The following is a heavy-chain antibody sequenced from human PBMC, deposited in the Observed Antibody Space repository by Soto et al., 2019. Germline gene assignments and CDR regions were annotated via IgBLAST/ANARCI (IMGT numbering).Heavy chain of an antibody. D-gene: IGHD1-1*01. CDR2: IIPIFGTA. Sequence: QVQLVQSRSEVKKPGPSVKVSCKASGGTFSSYAISWVRQAPGQVLEWMGGIIPIFGTANYAQKFQGRVTITSDKTTSTAYMEMSSLRSEDTAVYYCARDKARVHHINYYYVMVVWGQGTKVTVSS. CDR1: GGTFSSYA. V-gene: IGHV1-69*06. J-gene: IGHJ6*02. CDR3: ARDKARVHHINYYYVMVV.